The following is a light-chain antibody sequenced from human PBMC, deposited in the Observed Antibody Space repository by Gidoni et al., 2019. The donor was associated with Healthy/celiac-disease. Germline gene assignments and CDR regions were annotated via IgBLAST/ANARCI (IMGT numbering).Light chain of an antibody. Sequence: DLVLTQSPDSLAVSLGERATINCKSSQSVLYSSKNKNYLAWYQQKVGQPPKLLIYWASTREPGVPDRFSGSGSGTDFTLTISSLQAEDVAVYYCQQYYTTPWTFGQGTKVEIK. CDR2: WAS. CDR1: QSVLYSSKNKNY. CDR3: QQYYTTPWT. V-gene: IGKV4-1*01. J-gene: IGKJ1*01.